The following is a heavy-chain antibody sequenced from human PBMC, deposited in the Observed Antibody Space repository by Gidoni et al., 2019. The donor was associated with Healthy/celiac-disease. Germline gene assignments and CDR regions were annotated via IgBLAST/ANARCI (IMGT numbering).Heavy chain of an antibody. CDR1: GFPFSSYA. V-gene: IGHV3-23*01. J-gene: IGHJ4*02. D-gene: IGHD3-22*01. Sequence: EVQLLESGGGLVQPGGSLRLSCAASGFPFSSYALSWVRQAPGKGLEWVVAISGSGGRTYYADAVKGRFTISRDNSKNTLYLQMNSMRAEDTAVYYCAKDGPLVVINFDSEYYFDYWGQGTLVTVSS. CDR2: ISGSGGRT. CDR3: AKDGPLVVINFDSEYYFDY.